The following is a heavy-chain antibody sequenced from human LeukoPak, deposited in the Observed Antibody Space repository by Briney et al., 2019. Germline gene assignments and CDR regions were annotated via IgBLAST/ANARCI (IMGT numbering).Heavy chain of an antibody. J-gene: IGHJ4*02. CDR1: GFTFSTYS. Sequence: PGGSLRLSCAASGFTFSTYSMNWVRQAPGKGLEWVSSISSSGNYVYYVDSVRGRFTISRDNAKNSLYLQMNSLRAEDTAVYYCARYKRSEVPKIVVVPAAYDYWGQGTLVTVSS. V-gene: IGHV3-21*01. D-gene: IGHD2-2*01. CDR2: ISSSGNYV. CDR3: ARYKRSEVPKIVVVPAAYDY.